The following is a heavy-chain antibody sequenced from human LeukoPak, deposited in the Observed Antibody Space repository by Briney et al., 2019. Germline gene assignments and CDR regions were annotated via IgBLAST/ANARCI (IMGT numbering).Heavy chain of an antibody. CDR3: ARDIVVPAADRNWFDP. J-gene: IGHJ5*02. D-gene: IGHD2-2*01. CDR1: GYTFTGYY. Sequence: ASVKVSCKASGYTFTGYYMHWVRQAPGQGLEWVGWINPNSGGTNYAQKFQGRVTMTRDTSISTAYMELSRLRSDDTAVYYCARDIVVPAADRNWFDPWGQGTLVTVSS. CDR2: INPNSGGT. V-gene: IGHV1-2*02.